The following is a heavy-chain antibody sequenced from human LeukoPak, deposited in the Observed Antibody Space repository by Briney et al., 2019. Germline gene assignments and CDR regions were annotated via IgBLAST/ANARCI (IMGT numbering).Heavy chain of an antibody. CDR1: GYTFTSYA. CDR2: INTNTGNP. V-gene: IGHV7-4-1*02. D-gene: IGHD4-17*01. Sequence: ASVKVSCKASGYTFTSYAMNWVRQAPGQGLEWMGWINTNTGNPTDAQGFTGRFIFALDTSVSTAYLQISSLKAEDTAVYYCASPTTVTTPDAFDIWGQGTMVTVSS. CDR3: ASPTTVTTPDAFDI. J-gene: IGHJ3*02.